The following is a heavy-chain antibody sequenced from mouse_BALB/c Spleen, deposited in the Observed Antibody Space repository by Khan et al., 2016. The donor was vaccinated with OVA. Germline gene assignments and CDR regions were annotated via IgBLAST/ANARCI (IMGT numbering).Heavy chain of an antibody. V-gene: IGHV2-6-4*01. D-gene: IGHD2-14*01. Sequence: QVQLKESGPGLVAPSQSLSITCTVSGFSLSRYNIHWIRQPPGKGLEWLGMIWGGGGTDYNSTLKSRLSIKKDNSKSQVFLKMNSVHTDDSAMYFCARAYYRFDVYYAMDYWGQGTSVTVSS. CDR1: GFSLSRYN. CDR3: ARAYYRFDVYYAMDY. J-gene: IGHJ4*01. CDR2: IWGGGGT.